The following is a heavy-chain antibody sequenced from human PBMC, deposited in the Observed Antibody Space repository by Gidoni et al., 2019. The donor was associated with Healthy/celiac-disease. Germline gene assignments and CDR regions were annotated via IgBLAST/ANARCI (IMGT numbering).Heavy chain of an antibody. V-gene: IGHV4-61*01. J-gene: IGHJ6*02. CDR3: ARDKDGGNPVGMDV. Sequence: QVQLPESGPGLVKPSETLSLNCTVSGGSVSRGSYYWSWIRQPPGKRLEWIGSIYYSGSTNYNPSLKSRVTISVDTSKNQCALKLSSVTAADTAVYYCARDKDGGNPVGMDVWGQGTTVTVSS. CDR2: IYYSGST. D-gene: IGHD2-15*01. CDR1: GGSVSRGSYY.